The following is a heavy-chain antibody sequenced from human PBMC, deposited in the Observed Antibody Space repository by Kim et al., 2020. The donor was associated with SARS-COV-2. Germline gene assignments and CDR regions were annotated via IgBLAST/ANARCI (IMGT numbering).Heavy chain of an antibody. CDR1: GFTFSSYS. V-gene: IGHV3-21*01. J-gene: IGHJ4*02. CDR3: ARDPIGSYFEDY. D-gene: IGHD1-26*01. CDR2: ISSSSSYI. Sequence: GGSLRLSCAASGFTFSSYSMNWVRQAPGKGLEWVSSISSSSSYIYYADSVKGRFTISRDNAKNSLYLQMNSLRAEDTAVYYCARDPIGSYFEDYWGQGTLVTVSS.